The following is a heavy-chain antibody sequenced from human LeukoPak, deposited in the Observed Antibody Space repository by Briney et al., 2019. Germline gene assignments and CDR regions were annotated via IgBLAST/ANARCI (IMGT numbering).Heavy chain of an antibody. V-gene: IGHV3-9*01. Sequence: GGSLRLSCAASGFTFSSYAMHWVRQAPGKGLEWVSGISWNSGSIGYADSVKGRFTISRDNAKNSLYLQMNSLRAEDTALYYCAKDIAPGIAAAGTLDSWGQGTLVTVSS. CDR3: AKDIAPGIAAAGTLDS. CDR2: ISWNSGSI. CDR1: GFTFSSYA. D-gene: IGHD6-13*01. J-gene: IGHJ4*02.